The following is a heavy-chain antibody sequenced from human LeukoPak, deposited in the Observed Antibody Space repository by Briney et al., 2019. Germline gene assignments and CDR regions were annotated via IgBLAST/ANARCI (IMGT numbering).Heavy chain of an antibody. CDR3: AKDLSDDSSGYYQMVFDY. Sequence: GGSLRLSCAPSGFPFSSYGMRWLRQAPPKGLEGVSAISGICGSTYYSDAVKGRFTISRDNAKITLYLQMNSLRAEDTAVYYCAKDLSDDSSGYYQMVFDYWGQGTLVTVSS. J-gene: IGHJ4*02. CDR1: GFPFSSYG. V-gene: IGHV3-23*01. D-gene: IGHD3-22*01. CDR2: ISGICGST.